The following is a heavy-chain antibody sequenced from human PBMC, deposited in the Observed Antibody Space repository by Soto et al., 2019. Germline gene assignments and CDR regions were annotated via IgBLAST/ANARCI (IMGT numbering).Heavy chain of an antibody. J-gene: IGHJ4*02. V-gene: IGHV4-39*01. D-gene: IGHD3-10*01. CDR1: GGSISSSSYY. CDR3: ARHEEDYGSGTFDY. Sequence: SETLSLTCTVSGGSISSSSYYWGWIRQPPGKGLEWIGSIYYSGSTYYNPSLKSRVTISVDTSKNQFSLKLSSVTAADTAVYYCARHEEDYGSGTFDYWGQGTLVTVSS. CDR2: IYYSGST.